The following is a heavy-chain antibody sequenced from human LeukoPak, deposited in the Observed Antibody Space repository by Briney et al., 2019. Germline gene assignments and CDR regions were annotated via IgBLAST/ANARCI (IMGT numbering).Heavy chain of an antibody. CDR3: ARDVGVYGDYAILGY. CDR2: ISSNSRTI. CDR1: GFTFSSYA. V-gene: IGHV3-48*01. J-gene: IGHJ4*02. D-gene: IGHD4-17*01. Sequence: GGSLRLSCAASGFTFSSYAMNWVRQAPGKGLEWISFISSNSRTILYTDSVKGRFTSPRDNAKNSLYLQMNNLRVEDSAVYYCARDVGVYGDYAILGYWGQGTLVTVSS.